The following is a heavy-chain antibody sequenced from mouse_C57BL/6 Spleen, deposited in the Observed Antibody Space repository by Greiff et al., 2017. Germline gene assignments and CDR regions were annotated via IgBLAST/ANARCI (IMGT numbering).Heavy chain of an antibody. V-gene: IGHV5-17*01. CDR3: ARRATVVAYYFDY. CDR2: ISSGSSTN. Sequence: EVQGVESGGGLVKPGGSLKLSCAASGFTFSDYGMHWVRQAPEKGLEWVAYISSGSSTNYYADTVQGRFTISRDNAKNTLFLQMTSLRSEDTAMYYCARRATVVAYYFDYWGQGTTLTVSS. J-gene: IGHJ2*01. CDR1: GFTFSDYG. D-gene: IGHD1-1*01.